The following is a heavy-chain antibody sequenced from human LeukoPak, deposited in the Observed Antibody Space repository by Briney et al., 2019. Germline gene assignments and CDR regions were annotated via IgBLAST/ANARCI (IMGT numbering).Heavy chain of an antibody. CDR2: VHNNGHT. Sequence: PSETLSLTCTVSGGSASGGHYFYSWVRQPPGKGLEWIGHVHNNGHTNYSPSLERRVTISIDTSRTQVSLKLDSVTAADTAVYYCARTGYQGGYWGQGILVTVSS. CDR3: ARTGYQGGY. J-gene: IGHJ4*02. V-gene: IGHV4-61*01. D-gene: IGHD2-2*01. CDR1: GGSASGGHYF.